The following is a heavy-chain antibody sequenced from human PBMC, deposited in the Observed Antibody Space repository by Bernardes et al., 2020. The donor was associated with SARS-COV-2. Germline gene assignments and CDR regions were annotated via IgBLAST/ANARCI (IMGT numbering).Heavy chain of an antibody. J-gene: IGHJ3*02. V-gene: IGHV3-66*02. Sequence: GSLRLSCAASGFSVSDKYMNWVRQAPGKGLEWVSVIYSGGSTYYADSAKGRFTISRDGSTNTLYLQMNSLSVEDTAIYYCARGIAVAQGAFDIWGQGTMVSVSS. CDR1: GFSVSDKY. CDR3: ARGIAVAQGAFDI. CDR2: IYSGGST. D-gene: IGHD6-19*01.